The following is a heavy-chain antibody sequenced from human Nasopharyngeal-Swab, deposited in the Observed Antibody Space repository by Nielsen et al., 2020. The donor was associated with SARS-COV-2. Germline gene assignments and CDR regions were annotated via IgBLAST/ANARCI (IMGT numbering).Heavy chain of an antibody. CDR3: AKARGSSSEFDH. D-gene: IGHD6-6*01. V-gene: IGHV3-23*01. CDR1: GFTFSSYA. J-gene: IGHJ4*02. Sequence: GKSLKISCAASGFTFSSYAMSWVRQAPGKGLEWVSAISGSGGSTYYADSVKGRFTISRDNSKNTLYLQMNSLRAGDTAIYFCAKARGSSSEFDHWGQGTLVTVSS. CDR2: ISGSGGST.